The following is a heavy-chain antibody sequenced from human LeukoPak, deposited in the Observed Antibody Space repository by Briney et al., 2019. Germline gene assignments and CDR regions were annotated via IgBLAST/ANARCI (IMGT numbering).Heavy chain of an antibody. D-gene: IGHD1-26*01. CDR1: GGTFSSYA. V-gene: IGHV1-69*06. CDR2: IIPIFGTA. CDR3: ARGPGAPGRYSGSYRLQIPYYFDY. J-gene: IGHJ4*02. Sequence: GASVKVSCKASGGTFSSYAISWVRQAPGQGLEWMGGIIPIFGTANYAQKFQGRVTITADKSTSTAYMELSSLRSEDTAVYYCARGPGAPGRYSGSYRLQIPYYFDYWGQGTLVTVSS.